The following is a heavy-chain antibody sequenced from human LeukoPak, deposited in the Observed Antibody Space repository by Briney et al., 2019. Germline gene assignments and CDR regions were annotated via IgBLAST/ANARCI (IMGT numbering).Heavy chain of an antibody. V-gene: IGHV3-73*01. CDR3: TLSGEITISSAG. D-gene: IGHD3-3*01. Sequence: GSLSLYCAAYAFTFSGSTIHWLRQASGKGLEWFGRIRSEANSYAAEDGASVKGRFTVSRDDSKNTAYLQMNSLKTEDTAVYYCTLSGEITISSAGGGQGTLVTVSS. CDR2: IRSEANSYAA. J-gene: IGHJ4*02. CDR1: AFTFSGST.